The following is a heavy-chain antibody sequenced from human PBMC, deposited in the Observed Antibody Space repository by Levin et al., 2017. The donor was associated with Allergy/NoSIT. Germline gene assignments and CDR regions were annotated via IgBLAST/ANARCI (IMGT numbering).Heavy chain of an antibody. J-gene: IGHJ4*02. Sequence: SCTVSGDSISRFYWTWIRQSAGKGLEWIGRIHTSGSANYNPSLKSRVTMSVDTSKNQFSLKLTSVTAADTAVYYCAREGTVTFDYWGQGTLVTVSS. V-gene: IGHV4-4*07. CDR2: IHTSGSA. D-gene: IGHD4-17*01. CDR1: GDSISRFY. CDR3: AREGTVTFDY.